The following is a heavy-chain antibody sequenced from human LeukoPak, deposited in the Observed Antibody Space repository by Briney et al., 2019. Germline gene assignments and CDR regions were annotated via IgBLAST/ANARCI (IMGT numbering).Heavy chain of an antibody. Sequence: GGSLRLSCAASGFSFDTFWMTWVRQAPGKGLEWVANIKHDGSEKYYADSVKGRFTISRDNSKNTLYLQMNSLRAEDTAVYYCAKGGGDFPYYFDYWGQGTLVTVSS. D-gene: IGHD3-16*01. J-gene: IGHJ4*02. CDR3: AKGGGDFPYYFDY. V-gene: IGHV3-7*01. CDR2: IKHDGSEK. CDR1: GFSFDTFW.